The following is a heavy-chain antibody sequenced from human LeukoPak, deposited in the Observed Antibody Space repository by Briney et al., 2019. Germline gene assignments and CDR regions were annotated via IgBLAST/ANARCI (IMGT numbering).Heavy chain of an antibody. CDR1: GFTFSSYG. CDR3: AKGPGGGYAIMPYFDY. D-gene: IGHD2-8*01. V-gene: IGHV3-30*02. CDR2: IRYDGSNK. J-gene: IGHJ4*02. Sequence: GGSLRLSCAASGFTFSSYGMHWVRQAPGKGLEWVAFIRYDGSNKYYAGSVKGRFTISRDNSKNTPYLQMNSLRAEDTAVYYCAKGPGGGYAIMPYFDYWGQGTLVTVSS.